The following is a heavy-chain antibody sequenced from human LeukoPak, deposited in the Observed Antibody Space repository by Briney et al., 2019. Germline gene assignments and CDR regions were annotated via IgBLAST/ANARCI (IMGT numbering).Heavy chain of an antibody. J-gene: IGHJ3*02. CDR2: SGTGGST. V-gene: IGHV3-23*01. CDR1: GFTFDDYG. Sequence: PGGSLRLSCAASGFTFDDYGMSWVRQAPGKGLEWVSGSGTGGSTYYADSVKGRFTISRDISKNTLYLQMNGLRAEDTAVYYCAKVRGGSGWEDDAFDIWGQGTMVTVSS. CDR3: AKVRGGSGWEDDAFDI. D-gene: IGHD6-19*01.